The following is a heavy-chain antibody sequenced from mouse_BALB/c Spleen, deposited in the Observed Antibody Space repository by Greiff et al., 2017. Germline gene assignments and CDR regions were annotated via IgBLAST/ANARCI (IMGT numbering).Heavy chain of an antibody. CDR2: ISSGGSYT. D-gene: IGHD2-13*01. Sequence: DVLLVQSGAGLVKPGGSLKLSCAASGFTFSSYAMPWVRQTPEKRLEWVGTISSGGSYTYYPDSVKGRFTIARDKAKNTVYLQMSSLRSEDTAMYYCARRGEPAWFAYWGQGTLVTVSA. J-gene: IGHJ3*01. CDR3: ARRGEPAWFAY. CDR1: GFTFSSYA. V-gene: IGHV5-9-3*01.